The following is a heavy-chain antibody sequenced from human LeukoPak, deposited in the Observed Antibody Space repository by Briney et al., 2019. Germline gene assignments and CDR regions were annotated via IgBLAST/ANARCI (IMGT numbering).Heavy chain of an antibody. J-gene: IGHJ6*02. V-gene: IGHV3-30*03. CDR2: ISYDGSYK. Sequence: GRSLRLSCAASGITLSSYGIYWVRQAPGKGLEWVAVISYDGSYKYYTESVKGRFTISRDSSKNTLYLQMDSLRAEDTAVYYCARDRGYFDNSAYYSTPHYYYGMDVWGQGTTVTVSS. CDR1: GITLSSYG. CDR3: ARDRGYFDNSAYYSTPHYYYGMDV. D-gene: IGHD3-22*01.